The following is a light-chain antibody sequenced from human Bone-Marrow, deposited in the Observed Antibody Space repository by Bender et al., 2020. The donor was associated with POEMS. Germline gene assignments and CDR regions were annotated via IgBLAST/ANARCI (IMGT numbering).Light chain of an antibody. J-gene: IGLJ1*01. Sequence: QSALTQPASVSGSPGQSVTISCSGSSGDVGGFNFVSWYQHHPGKAPKLLIFDVTYWPSGISHRFSGSKSGNTASLTISGLQAEDEADYYCFSYTSSSTYVFGTGTKVTVL. CDR1: SGDVGGFNF. CDR2: DVT. CDR3: FSYTSSSTYV. V-gene: IGLV2-14*03.